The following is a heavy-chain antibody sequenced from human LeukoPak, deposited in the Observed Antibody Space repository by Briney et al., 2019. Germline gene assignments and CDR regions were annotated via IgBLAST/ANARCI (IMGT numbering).Heavy chain of an antibody. CDR2: IREDGNKD. CDR3: ARDKEGGSNDH. CDR1: DFIFTKYW. Sequence: PGGSLRLSCLGSDFIFTKYWMTWVRQAPGKGLEWVANIREDGNKDNYIDSVRGRFTISRDNAKNSLYLQMSSLRAEDTAIYYCARDKEGGSNDHWGQGTLVTVSS. D-gene: IGHD2-15*01. V-gene: IGHV3-7*01. J-gene: IGHJ4*02.